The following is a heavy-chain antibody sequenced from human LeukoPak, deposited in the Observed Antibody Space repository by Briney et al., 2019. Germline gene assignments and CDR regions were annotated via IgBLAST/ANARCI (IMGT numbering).Heavy chain of an antibody. V-gene: IGHV1-2*02. CDR2: INPNSGGT. J-gene: IGHJ5*02. CDR1: GYTFTGYS. D-gene: IGHD2-2*01. CDR3: ARDGSAGFDP. Sequence: ASVKVSCKASGYTFTGYSIHRVRQAPGQGLEWVGWINPNSGGTNFAQRFQGRVTMTRDTSISTAYMELSRLRSDDTAVYYCARDGSAGFDPWGQGTLVTVSS.